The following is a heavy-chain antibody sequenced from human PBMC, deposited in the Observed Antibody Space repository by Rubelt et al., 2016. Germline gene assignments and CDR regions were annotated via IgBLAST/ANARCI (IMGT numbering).Heavy chain of an antibody. CDR1: GFTFSSYA. D-gene: IGHD6-19*01. Sequence: QVQLVESGGGVVQPGRSLRLSCAASGFTFSSYAMHWVRQAPGKGLEWVAVISYDGTNKYYADSVKGRFTMSRDNSKNTLYLQMNSLRAEDTAVYYCASSSGWYFDYWGQGTLVTVSS. V-gene: IGHV3-30*04. CDR3: ASSSGWYFDY. J-gene: IGHJ4*02. CDR2: ISYDGTNK.